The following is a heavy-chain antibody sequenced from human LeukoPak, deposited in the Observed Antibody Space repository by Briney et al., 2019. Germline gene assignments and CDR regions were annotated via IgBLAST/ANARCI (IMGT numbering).Heavy chain of an antibody. V-gene: IGHV4-31*02. D-gene: IGHD3-10*01. Sequence: SYYWAXXRQHPGKGLEWIGYIYYSGSTYYNPSLKSRVTISVDTSKNQFSLKLSSVTAADTAVYYCARDGYYYGSGSPTRRIGAFDIWGQGTMVTVSS. CDR1: SYY. J-gene: IGHJ3*02. CDR3: ARDGYYYGSGSPTRRIGAFDI. CDR2: IYYSGST.